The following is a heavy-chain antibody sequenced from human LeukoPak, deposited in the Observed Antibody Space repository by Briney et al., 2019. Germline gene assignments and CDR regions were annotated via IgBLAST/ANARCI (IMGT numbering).Heavy chain of an antibody. Sequence: SVKVSCKASGGTFSSYAISWVRQAPGQGLEWMGGIIPIFGTANYAQKLQGRVTMTTDTSTSTAYMELRSLRSDDTAVYYCARDREVVVAEYYYYGMDVWGQGTTVTVSS. CDR2: IIPIFGTA. D-gene: IGHD2-15*01. J-gene: IGHJ6*02. CDR1: GGTFSSYA. CDR3: ARDREVVVAEYYYYGMDV. V-gene: IGHV1-69*05.